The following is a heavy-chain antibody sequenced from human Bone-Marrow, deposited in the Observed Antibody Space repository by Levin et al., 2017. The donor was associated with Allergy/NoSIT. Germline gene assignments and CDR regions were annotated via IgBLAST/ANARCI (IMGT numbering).Heavy chain of an antibody. D-gene: IGHD3-16*01. CDR1: GFTVSRHY. Sequence: LAGGSLRLSCVASGFTVSRHYMSWVRQAPGKGLEWLSTIYSSGSTYYTDSVKGRFIISRDDSKKRVDLQLNSLRAEDTAVYYCARLGGYGDYFDYWGQGTLVTVSS. CDR3: ARLGGYGDYFDY. CDR2: IYSSGST. J-gene: IGHJ4*02. V-gene: IGHV3-53*01.